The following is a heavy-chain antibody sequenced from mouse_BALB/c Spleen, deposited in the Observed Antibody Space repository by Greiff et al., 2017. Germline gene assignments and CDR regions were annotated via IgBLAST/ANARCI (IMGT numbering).Heavy chain of an antibody. Sequence: DVKLQESGGGLVQPGGSLKLSCAASGFTFSSYTMSWVRQTPEKRLEWVAYISNGGGSTYYPDTVKGRFTISRDNAKNTLYLQMSSLKSEDTAMYYCARHAGDGYFAWFAYWGQGTLVTVSA. D-gene: IGHD2-3*01. CDR2: ISNGGGST. V-gene: IGHV5-12-2*01. CDR1: GFTFSSYT. J-gene: IGHJ3*01. CDR3: ARHAGDGYFAWFAY.